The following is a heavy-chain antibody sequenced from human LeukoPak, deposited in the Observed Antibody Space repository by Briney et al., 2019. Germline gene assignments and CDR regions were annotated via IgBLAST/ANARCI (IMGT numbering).Heavy chain of an antibody. CDR3: ARGLSDYGDYVVDY. J-gene: IGHJ4*02. D-gene: IGHD4-17*01. CDR2: IYHSGST. CDR1: GGSISSGGYS. Sequence: PSQTLSLTCAVSGGSISSGGYSWSWIRQPPGKGLEWIGYIYHSGSTYYNPSLKSRVTISVDRSKNQFSLKLSSVTAADTAVYYCARGLSDYGDYVVDYWGQGTLVTVSS. V-gene: IGHV4-30-2*01.